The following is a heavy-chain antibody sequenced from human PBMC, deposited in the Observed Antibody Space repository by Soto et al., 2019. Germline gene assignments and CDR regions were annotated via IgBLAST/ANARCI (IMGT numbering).Heavy chain of an antibody. CDR1: GFTFSLYS. CDR3: ARAVTWGLDV. J-gene: IGHJ6*02. V-gene: IGHV3-48*02. CDR2: ISRSSTGI. D-gene: IGHD3-10*01. Sequence: EVQLVESGGGLVQPGGSLRLSCAASGFTFSLYSMSWVRQAPGKGLEWVSYISRSSTGIHYADSVKGRFTISRDDATNSMHLQMNSLRDADTAVYFCARAVTWGLDVWGQGTTVSIYS.